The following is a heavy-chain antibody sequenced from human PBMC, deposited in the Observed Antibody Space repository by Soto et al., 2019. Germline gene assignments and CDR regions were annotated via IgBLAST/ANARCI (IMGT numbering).Heavy chain of an antibody. V-gene: IGHV3-23*01. D-gene: IGHD2-21*01. CDR1: GFTFSSYA. CDR3: AKVHIGRGYFDY. J-gene: IGHJ4*02. Sequence: EVQLLESGGGLVQPGGSLRLSCAASGFTFSSYAMSWVRQAPGKGLEWVSAISGSGGSTYYADSVKGRFTISRDNSKNTLYRQMNSLRAEDTAVYYCAKVHIGRGYFDYGGQGPLVTVSS. CDR2: ISGSGGST.